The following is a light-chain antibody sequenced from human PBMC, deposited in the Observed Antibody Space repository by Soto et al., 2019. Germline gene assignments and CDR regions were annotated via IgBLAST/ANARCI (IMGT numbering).Light chain of an antibody. CDR2: GAS. Sequence: EIVMAQSPATLSLSPGERATLSCRASQGIGSTLAWYQQKPGQTPRLLIYGASTRATGVPARFSGSGSGTEFTLTISSLQSEDFAVYYCQQYNKWPRTFGQGTKVDIK. CDR1: QGIGST. V-gene: IGKV3-15*01. CDR3: QQYNKWPRT. J-gene: IGKJ1*01.